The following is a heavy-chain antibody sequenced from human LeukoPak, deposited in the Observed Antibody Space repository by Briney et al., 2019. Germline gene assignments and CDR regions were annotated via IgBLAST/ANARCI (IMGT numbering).Heavy chain of an antibody. CDR2: ISAYNGNT. Sequence: WASVKVSCKASGYSFTSYGISWVRQAPGQGLEWMGWISAYNGNTNNAQKLQGRVTMTTDTSTSTAYMELRSLRSDDTAVYYCARDQGGNYYFDSWGQGTLVTVSS. D-gene: IGHD4-23*01. J-gene: IGHJ4*02. CDR3: ARDQGGNYYFDS. CDR1: GYSFTSYG. V-gene: IGHV1-18*01.